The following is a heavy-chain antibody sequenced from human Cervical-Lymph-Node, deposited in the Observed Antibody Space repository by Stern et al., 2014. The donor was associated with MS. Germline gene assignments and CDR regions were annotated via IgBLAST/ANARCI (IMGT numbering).Heavy chain of an antibody. V-gene: IGHV4-59*01. D-gene: IGHD5-24*01. CDR3: ARAEDGYNFDY. CDR2: IYYSGST. Sequence: QVQLQESGPGLVKPSETLSLTCTVSGGSISSYYWSWIRQPPGKGLEWIGYIYYSGSTNYNPSLKSRVAISVDTSKTQFSLKLSSVTAADTAVYYCARAEDGYNFDYWGQGTLVTVSS. J-gene: IGHJ4*02. CDR1: GGSISSYY.